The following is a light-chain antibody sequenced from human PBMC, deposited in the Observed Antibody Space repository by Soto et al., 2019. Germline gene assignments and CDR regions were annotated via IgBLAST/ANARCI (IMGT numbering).Light chain of an antibody. CDR2: DAS. Sequence: EIMLTQSPATLSLSPGERATLSCRASQNVGGYLAWYQQKPGQAPRLLIYDASNRATGIPARFSGSGSGTDFSLTISRLEPEDFAVYYCQQFSSYPLTFAGGTKVDIK. J-gene: IGKJ4*01. V-gene: IGKV3-11*01. CDR3: QQFSSYPLT. CDR1: QNVGGY.